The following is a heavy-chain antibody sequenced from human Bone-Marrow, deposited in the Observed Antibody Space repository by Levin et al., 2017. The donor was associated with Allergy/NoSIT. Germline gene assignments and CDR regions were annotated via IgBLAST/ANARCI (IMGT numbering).Heavy chain of an antibody. V-gene: IGHV1-69*06. Sequence: SVKVSCKASGDTFSRYSISWVRQAPGQGLEWMGGVIPMSGTTNYAQNYEDRITITADKSTSKVYMELSNLTAEDTAVYYCAKSNTCGAVWYCWFDPWGQGTLVTVSS. CDR2: VIPMSGTT. CDR3: AKSNTCGAVWYCWFDP. J-gene: IGHJ5*02. CDR1: GDTFSRYS. D-gene: IGHD6-13*01.